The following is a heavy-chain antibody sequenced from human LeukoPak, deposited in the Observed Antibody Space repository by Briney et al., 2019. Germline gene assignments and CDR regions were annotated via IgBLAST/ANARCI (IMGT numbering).Heavy chain of an antibody. V-gene: IGHV3-74*01. J-gene: IGHJ4*02. D-gene: IGHD3-9*01. CDR1: GFTFSSYW. CDR2: INSDGSST. Sequence: GGSLRLSCAASGFTFSSYWMHWVRQAPGKGVVWVSRINSDGSSTSYADSVKGRFTISRDNAKNTLYLQMNSLRAEDTAVYYCARSVQRIASLYITIPDCWGQGTLVTVSS. CDR3: ARSVQRIASLYITIPDC.